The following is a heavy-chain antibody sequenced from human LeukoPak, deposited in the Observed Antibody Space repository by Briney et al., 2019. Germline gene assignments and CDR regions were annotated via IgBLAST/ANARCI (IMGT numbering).Heavy chain of an antibody. CDR2: TYYRSKWYN. D-gene: IGHD2-15*01. CDR1: GDSVSSNSAA. CDR3: ASVRWYEFDY. V-gene: IGHV6-1*01. J-gene: IGHJ4*02. Sequence: SQTLSLTCAISGDSVSSNSAASNWIRQSPSRGLEWMGRTYYRSKWYNDYAVSVKSRITINPDTSKNQFSLQLNSVTPEDTAVYYCASVRWYEFDYWGQGTLVTVSS.